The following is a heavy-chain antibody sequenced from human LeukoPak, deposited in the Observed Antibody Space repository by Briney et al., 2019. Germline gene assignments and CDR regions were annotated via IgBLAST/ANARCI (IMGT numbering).Heavy chain of an antibody. J-gene: IGHJ4*02. CDR3: AKDFYDSSGSRYDY. D-gene: IGHD3-22*01. CDR2: IDGGGGRT. Sequence: PGGSLRLSCTASGFAFSSYAMSWVRQAPGVGLEWVSAIDGGGGRTWHADSVRGRFTISRDNSKNTPFMQMNSLRAEDAAVYYCAKDFYDSSGSRYDYWGQGTLVTVSS. CDR1: GFAFSSYA. V-gene: IGHV3-23*01.